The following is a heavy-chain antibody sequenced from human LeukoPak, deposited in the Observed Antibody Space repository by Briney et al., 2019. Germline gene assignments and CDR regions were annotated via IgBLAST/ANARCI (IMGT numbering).Heavy chain of an antibody. J-gene: IGHJ3*02. D-gene: IGHD6-13*01. Sequence: ASVRVSCKASGYPFTNYYMHWVRQAPGQGLEWMGIINPSGGSTSYAQKFQGRVTMTRDTSTSTVYMELSSLRSEDTAVYYCASSVSWYNAFDIWGQGTMVTVSS. V-gene: IGHV1-46*01. CDR3: ASSVSWYNAFDI. CDR1: GYPFTNYY. CDR2: INPSGGST.